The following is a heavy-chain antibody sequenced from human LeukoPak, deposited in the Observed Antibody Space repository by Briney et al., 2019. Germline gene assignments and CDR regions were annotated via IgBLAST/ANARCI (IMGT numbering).Heavy chain of an antibody. D-gene: IGHD6-19*01. J-gene: IGHJ4*02. CDR1: GGSFSGYY. CDR2: INHSGST. V-gene: IGHV4-34*01. Sequence: SETLPLTCAVYGGSFSGYYWSWIRQPPGKGLEWIGEINHSGSTNYNPSLKSRVTISVDTSKNQFSLKLSSVTAADTAVYYCARSIAVAGNDYWGQGTLVTVSS. CDR3: ARSIAVAGNDY.